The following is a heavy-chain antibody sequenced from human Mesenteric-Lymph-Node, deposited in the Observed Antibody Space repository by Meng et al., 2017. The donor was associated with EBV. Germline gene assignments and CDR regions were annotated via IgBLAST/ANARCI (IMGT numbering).Heavy chain of an antibody. J-gene: IGHJ4*02. Sequence: QLRLQGSGPRVVKPSGTLSLTWAVSGDSISSSNWWNWVRQPPGKGLEWIGEVYHTGSANYNPSLKSRVIIAVDKSNNQFSLRLSSVTAADTAVYYCARVGYNYVYYFDFWGQGTLVTVSS. CDR1: GDSISSSNW. D-gene: IGHD5-24*01. CDR3: ARVGYNYVYYFDF. V-gene: IGHV4-4*02. CDR2: VYHTGSA.